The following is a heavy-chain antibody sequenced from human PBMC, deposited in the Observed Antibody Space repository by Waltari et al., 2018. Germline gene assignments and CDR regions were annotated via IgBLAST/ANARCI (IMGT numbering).Heavy chain of an antibody. CDR3: AHRRASYYYDSSGYFNFDY. D-gene: IGHD3-22*01. Sequence: QITLKESGPTLVKPTQTLTLTCTFSGFSLSTSGVGVGWIRQPPGKALEWLALIYWNDDKRYSPSLKSRLTITKDTSKNQVVLTMTNMDPVDTATYYCAHRRASYYYDSSGYFNFDYWGQGTLVTVSS. CDR2: IYWNDDK. J-gene: IGHJ4*02. CDR1: GFSLSTSGVG. V-gene: IGHV2-5*01.